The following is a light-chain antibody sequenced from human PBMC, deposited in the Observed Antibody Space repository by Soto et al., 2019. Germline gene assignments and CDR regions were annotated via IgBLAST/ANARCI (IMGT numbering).Light chain of an antibody. CDR2: RTN. CDR1: SSNLGSNT. Sequence: QLVLTQPPSASGTPGQRVTVSCSGSSSNLGSNTATWYQQLPGKAPKLLISRTNQRPSGVPDRFSGSKSGTSASLAISGLQSEDEAYYYCAAWYDSLTGPVFGGGTKLTVL. CDR3: AAWYDSLTGPV. J-gene: IGLJ2*01. V-gene: IGLV1-44*01.